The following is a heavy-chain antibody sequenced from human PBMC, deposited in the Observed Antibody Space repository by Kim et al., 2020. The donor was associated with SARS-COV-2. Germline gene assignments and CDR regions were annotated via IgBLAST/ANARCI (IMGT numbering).Heavy chain of an antibody. J-gene: IGHJ4*02. Sequence: TYYNPPLKSRVTVSVDTSKNQFPLKLSSVTAADTAVYYCAREGMTTSWNYWGQGTLVTVSS. CDR2: T. D-gene: IGHD4-17*01. CDR3: AREGMTTSWNY. V-gene: IGHV4-30-2*05.